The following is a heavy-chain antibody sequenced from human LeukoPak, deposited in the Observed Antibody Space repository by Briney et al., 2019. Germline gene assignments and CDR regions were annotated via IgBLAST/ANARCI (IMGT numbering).Heavy chain of an antibody. CDR1: GYTFTNYG. D-gene: IGHD5-18*01. J-gene: IGHJ6*03. Sequence: GASVKVSCKASGYTFTNYGISWVRQAPGQGLEWLGWISGYNGHTNYAQKLQGRVTMTTDTSTSTAYMELRSLRSDDTAVYYCARVPGYSYAITHRQTYYYYYMDVWGKGTTVTVSS. CDR3: ARVPGYSYAITHRQTYYYYYMDV. CDR2: ISGYNGHT. V-gene: IGHV1-18*01.